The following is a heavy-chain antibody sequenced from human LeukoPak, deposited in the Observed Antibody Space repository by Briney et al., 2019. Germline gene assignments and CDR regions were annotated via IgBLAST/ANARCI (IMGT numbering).Heavy chain of an antibody. J-gene: IGHJ6*02. V-gene: IGHV3-15*01. CDR2: IKSKTGGGTT. Sequence: KPGGSLRLSCAASGFTFSNAWMSWVRQAPGKGLEWVGRIKSKTGGGTTDYAAPVKGRFTISRDDSKNTLYLQMNSLKTEDTAVYYCTTDGQGWIQLGYYYGMDVWGQGTTVTVSS. CDR3: TTDGQGWIQLGYYYGMDV. CDR1: GFTFSNAW. D-gene: IGHD5-18*01.